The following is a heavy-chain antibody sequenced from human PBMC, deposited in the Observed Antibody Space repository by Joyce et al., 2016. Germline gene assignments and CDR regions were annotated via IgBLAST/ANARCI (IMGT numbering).Heavy chain of an antibody. V-gene: IGHV3-23*01. Sequence: EVQLLESGGGLVQPGGSLRLSCVASGFTFSSHAMSWVRQAPGKRLEWVSAVGGSGDSTYYADSVNGRFTISRDNSKNTLYLQMNSLRVEDTALYHCARDWVGATTLFAFWGQGALVTVSS. CDR2: VGGSGDST. CDR1: GFTFSSHA. J-gene: IGHJ4*02. CDR3: ARDWVGATTLFAF. D-gene: IGHD1-26*01.